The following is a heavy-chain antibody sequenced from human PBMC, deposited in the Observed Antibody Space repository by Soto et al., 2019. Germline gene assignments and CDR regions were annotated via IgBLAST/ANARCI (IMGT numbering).Heavy chain of an antibody. CDR2: INPSGGST. D-gene: IGHD6-19*01. CDR3: ARDRGIAVAGTWWFDP. Sequence: GASVKVSCKASGYTFTSYYMHWVRQAPGQGLEWMGIINPSGGSTSYAQKFQGRVTMTRDTSTNTVYMELSSLRSEDTAVYYCARDRGIAVAGTWWFDPWGQGTLVTVSS. V-gene: IGHV1-46*01. J-gene: IGHJ5*02. CDR1: GYTFTSYY.